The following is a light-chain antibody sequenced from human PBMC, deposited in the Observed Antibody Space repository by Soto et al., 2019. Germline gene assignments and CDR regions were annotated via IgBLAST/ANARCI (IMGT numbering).Light chain of an antibody. CDR3: QSYDSSLNYV. Sequence: QSVLTQPPSVSGAPGQRVTISCTGSSSNIGAGYDVHWYQQLPGTAPKLLIYVNSNRPSGVPDRFSGSKSGTSASLAITGLQAEDEADYYCQSYDSSLNYVFGTGTKLTVL. CDR2: VNS. CDR1: SSNIGAGYD. V-gene: IGLV1-40*01. J-gene: IGLJ1*01.